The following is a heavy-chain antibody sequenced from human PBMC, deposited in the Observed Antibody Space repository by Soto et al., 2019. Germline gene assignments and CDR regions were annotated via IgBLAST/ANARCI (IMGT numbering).Heavy chain of an antibody. D-gene: IGHD2-2*01. CDR2: ISSKGGTT. J-gene: IGHJ6*02. V-gene: IGHV3-64D*06. CDR1: GFSFSNYA. Sequence: GGSLRLSCSASGFSFSNYAMHWVRQAPGKGLQYASGISSKGGTTYYADSVKGRFTISRDNSKNTLYLQMSSLRPEDTAVYYCVKELEPAAIGSFYYYYGIDVWGQGTTVTVSS. CDR3: VKELEPAAIGSFYYYYGIDV.